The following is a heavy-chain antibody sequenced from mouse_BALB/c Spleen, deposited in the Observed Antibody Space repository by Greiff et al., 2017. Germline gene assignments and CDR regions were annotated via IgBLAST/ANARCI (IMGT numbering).Heavy chain of an antibody. J-gene: IGHJ4*01. Sequence: EVMLVESGGGLVKPGGSLKLSCAASGFTFSSYAMSWVRQTPEKRLEWVASISSGGSTYYPDSVKGRFTISRDNARNILYLQMSSLRSEDTAMYYCARGPYDFYAMDYWGQGTSVTVSS. CDR3: ARGPYDFYAMDY. CDR2: ISSGGST. V-gene: IGHV5-6-5*01. CDR1: GFTFSSYA. D-gene: IGHD2-12*01.